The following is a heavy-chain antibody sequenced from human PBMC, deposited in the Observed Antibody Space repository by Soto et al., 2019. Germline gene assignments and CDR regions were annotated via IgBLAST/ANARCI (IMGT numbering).Heavy chain of an antibody. CDR1: GFTFSSYW. V-gene: IGHV3-74*01. J-gene: IGHJ4*02. D-gene: IGHD3-22*01. CDR3: ARDPLYYYDSSGYDLFDY. Sequence: PVGSLRLSCAASGFTFSSYWMHWVRQAPGKGLVWVSRINSDGSSTSYADSVKGRFTISRDNARNTLYLQMNSLRAEDTAVYYCARDPLYYYDSSGYDLFDYWGQGTLVTVSS. CDR2: INSDGSST.